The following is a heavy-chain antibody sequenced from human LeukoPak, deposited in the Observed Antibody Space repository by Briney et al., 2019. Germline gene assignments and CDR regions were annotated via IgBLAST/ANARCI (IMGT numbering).Heavy chain of an antibody. CDR3: AKDTYYYDSSGYVDY. CDR1: GFTFSSYA. D-gene: IGHD3-22*01. Sequence: GGSLRLSCAASGFTFSSYAMSWVRQAPGKGLEWVSAISGSGGSTYYADSVKGRFTISRDNSKNTLYLQMNSLRAEDTAEYYCAKDTYYYDSSGYVDYWGQGTLVTASS. CDR2: ISGSGGST. J-gene: IGHJ4*02. V-gene: IGHV3-23*01.